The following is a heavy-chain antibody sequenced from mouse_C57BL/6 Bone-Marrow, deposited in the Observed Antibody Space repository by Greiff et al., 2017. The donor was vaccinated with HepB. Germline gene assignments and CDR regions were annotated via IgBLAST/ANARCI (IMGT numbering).Heavy chain of an antibody. CDR1: EYEFPSHD. CDR2: INSDGGST. D-gene: IGHD2-4*01. V-gene: IGHV5-2*01. Sequence: EVQVVESGGGLVQPGESLKLSCESNEYEFPSHDMSWVRQTPEKRLELVAAINSDGGSTYYPDTMERRFIISRDNTKKTLYLQMSSLRSEDTALYYCARRLSTMSTFYAMDYWGQGTSVTVSS. CDR3: ARRLSTMSTFYAMDY. J-gene: IGHJ4*01.